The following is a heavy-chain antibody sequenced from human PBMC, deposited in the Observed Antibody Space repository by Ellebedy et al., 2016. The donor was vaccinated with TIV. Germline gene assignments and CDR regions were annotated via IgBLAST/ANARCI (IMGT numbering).Heavy chain of an antibody. D-gene: IGHD1-26*01. CDR3: ARHTGSGRSAFDI. Sequence: KVSCXGSGYSFTSYWISWVRQMPGKGLEWMGRIDPSDSYTNYSPSFQGHVTISADKSISTAYLQWSSLKASDTAMYYCARHTGSGRSAFDIWGQGTMVTVSS. V-gene: IGHV5-10-1*01. J-gene: IGHJ3*02. CDR2: IDPSDSYT. CDR1: GYSFTSYW.